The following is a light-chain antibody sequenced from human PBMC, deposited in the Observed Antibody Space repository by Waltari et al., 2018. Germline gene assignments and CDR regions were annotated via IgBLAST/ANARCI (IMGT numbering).Light chain of an antibody. Sequence: EIVLTQSPGTLSLSPGERATLSCRASQGISSRYVAWYQQKPGQAPRLLIYDASSRATGIPGRLSGSESETDFTLTISRLEPEEFAVYCCQQDHISPQTFGQGTKVEIK. CDR2: DAS. V-gene: IGKV3-20*01. CDR1: QGISSRY. J-gene: IGKJ1*01. CDR3: QQDHISPQT.